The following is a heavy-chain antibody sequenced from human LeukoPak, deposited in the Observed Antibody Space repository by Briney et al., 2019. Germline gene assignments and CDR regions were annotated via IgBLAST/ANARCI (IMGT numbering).Heavy chain of an antibody. V-gene: IGHV4-59*01. CDR1: GGSFSGYY. J-gene: IGHJ6*03. CDR2: IYYSGST. D-gene: IGHD6-19*01. CDR3: ARGGAVANYYYYMDV. Sequence: SETLSLTCAVYGGSFSGYYWSWIRQPPGKGLEWIGYIYYSGSTNYNPSLKSRVTISVDTSKNQFSLKLSSVTAADTAVYYCARGGAVANYYYYMDVWGKGTTVTISS.